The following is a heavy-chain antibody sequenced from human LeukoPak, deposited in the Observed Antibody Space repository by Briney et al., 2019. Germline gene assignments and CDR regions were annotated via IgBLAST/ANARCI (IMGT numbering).Heavy chain of an antibody. CDR2: INAGNGNT. D-gene: IGHD2-21*02. J-gene: IGHJ4*02. Sequence: ASVKVSCKASGYTFTSYAMHWVRQAPGQRLEWMGWINAGNGNTKYSQRFQGRVTITRDTSASTAYMELSSLRSEDTAVYYCARYGKVTGGDLSQYYFDFWGQGTLVTVSS. CDR1: GYTFTSYA. V-gene: IGHV1-3*01. CDR3: ARYGKVTGGDLSQYYFDF.